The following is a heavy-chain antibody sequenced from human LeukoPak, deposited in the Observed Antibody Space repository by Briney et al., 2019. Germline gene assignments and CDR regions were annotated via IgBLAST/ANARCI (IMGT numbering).Heavy chain of an antibody. CDR2: IYYSGST. D-gene: IGHD3-16*01. CDR3: ARLPLGDDAFDI. J-gene: IGHJ3*02. CDR1: GGSISSSSYY. V-gene: IGHV4-39*01. Sequence: KPSETLSLTCTVSGGSISSSSYYWGWIRQPPGKGLEWIGSIYYSGSTYYNPSLKSRVTISVDTSKNQFSLRLSSVTAADTAVYYCARLPLGDDAFDICGQGTMVTVSS.